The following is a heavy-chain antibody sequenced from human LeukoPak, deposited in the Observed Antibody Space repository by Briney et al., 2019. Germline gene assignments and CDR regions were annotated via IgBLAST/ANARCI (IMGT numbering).Heavy chain of an antibody. V-gene: IGHV3-30*04. CDR3: ARGGSSWDFAFDI. CDR2: LSYDGSDK. Sequence: GGSLRLSCAASRFIFSSYAMHWVRQAPGEGLEWVAVLSYDGSDKYYADSVKGRFTISRDNSRNTLYLQMNSLRTEDTAMYYCARGGSSWDFAFDIWGQGTMVTVSS. J-gene: IGHJ3*02. CDR1: RFIFSSYA. D-gene: IGHD6-13*01.